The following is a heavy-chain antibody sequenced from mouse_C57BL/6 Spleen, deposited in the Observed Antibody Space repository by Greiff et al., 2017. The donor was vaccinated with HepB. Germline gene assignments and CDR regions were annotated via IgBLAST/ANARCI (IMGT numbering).Heavy chain of an antibody. V-gene: IGHV1-50*01. CDR3: ARRSAIYDGYYDAMDY. CDR1: GYTFTSYW. J-gene: IGHJ4*01. D-gene: IGHD2-3*01. CDR2: IDPSDSYT. Sequence: QVQLQQPGAELVKPGASVKLSCKASGYTFTSYWMQWVKQRPGQGLEWIGEIDPSDSYTNYNQKFKGKATLTVDTSSSPAYMQLSSLTSEDSAVYYCARRSAIYDGYYDAMDYWGQGTSVTVSS.